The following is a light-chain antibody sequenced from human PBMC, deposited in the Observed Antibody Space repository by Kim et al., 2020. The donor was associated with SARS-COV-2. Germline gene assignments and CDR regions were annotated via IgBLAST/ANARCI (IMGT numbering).Light chain of an antibody. J-gene: IGLJ3*02. CDR2: YDS. CDR1: DIGSKS. CDR3: QVWDSSSDHWV. Sequence: PGKAARITCGGNDIGSKSVHWYQQKPGQAPVLVIYYDSDRPSGIPERFSGSNSGNTATLTISRVEAGDEADYYCQVWDSSSDHWVFGGGTQLTV. V-gene: IGLV3-21*04.